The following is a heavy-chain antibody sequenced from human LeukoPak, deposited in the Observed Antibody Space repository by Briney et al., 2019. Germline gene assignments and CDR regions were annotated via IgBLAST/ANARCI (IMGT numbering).Heavy chain of an antibody. CDR1: GSTFSSYT. V-gene: IGHV7-4-1*02. CDR2: INTNTGNP. J-gene: IGHJ4*01. D-gene: IGHD5-18*01. CDR3: GRDPRLGIRGYTYGYIEY. Sequence: ASVKVSCKTSGSTFSSYTITWVRQAPGQGLQWMGWINTNTGNPTYAQGFTGRYVFSLDTSVSTAYLQISGLTADDTAVYFCGRDPRLGIRGYTYGYIEYWGQGTLVTVSS.